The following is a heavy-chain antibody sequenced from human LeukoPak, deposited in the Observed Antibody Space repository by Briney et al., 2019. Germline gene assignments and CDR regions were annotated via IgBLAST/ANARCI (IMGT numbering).Heavy chain of an antibody. J-gene: IGHJ5*02. CDR2: IYPGDSDT. V-gene: IGHV5-51*01. CDR3: ARHPYCSSTSCYRDIWFDP. D-gene: IGHD2-2*01. Sequence: GESLKISCKGSGYSFTSYWIGWVRQMPGKGLEWMGIIYPGDSDTRYSPSFQGQVTISADKSISTAYLQWSSLKASDTAMYYCARHPYCSSTSCYRDIWFDPWGQGALVTASS. CDR1: GYSFTSYW.